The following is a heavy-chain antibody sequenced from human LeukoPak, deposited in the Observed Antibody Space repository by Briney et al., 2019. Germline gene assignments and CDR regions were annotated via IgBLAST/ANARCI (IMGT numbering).Heavy chain of an antibody. CDR2: IYSDGST. V-gene: IGHV3-66*01. D-gene: IGHD4-23*01. Sequence: GSLRLSCAASRFTVSDKYMSWVRQAPGKGLEWVSVIYSDGSTYYADSVKGRFTISRDNSKNTLYLQMNSLRAEDTAVYYCARDLTYGGKRGYYFDYWGQGTLVTVSS. CDR1: RFTVSDKY. CDR3: ARDLTYGGKRGYYFDY. J-gene: IGHJ4*02.